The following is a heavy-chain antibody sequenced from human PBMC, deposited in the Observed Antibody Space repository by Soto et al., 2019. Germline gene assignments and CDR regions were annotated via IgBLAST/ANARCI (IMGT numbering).Heavy chain of an antibody. J-gene: IGHJ4*02. CDR1: GFTFSDYA. Sequence: GSLRLSCTASGFTFSDYAMAWVRQAPGKGLEWVSTISGGSSVTYYGDSVKGRFTISRDNAKKTLFLQLNRLSAEDTATYYCAKVLSKNYYYPFDFWGQGTQVTVSS. V-gene: IGHV3-23*01. D-gene: IGHD3-10*01. CDR3: AKVLSKNYYYPFDF. CDR2: ISGGSSVT.